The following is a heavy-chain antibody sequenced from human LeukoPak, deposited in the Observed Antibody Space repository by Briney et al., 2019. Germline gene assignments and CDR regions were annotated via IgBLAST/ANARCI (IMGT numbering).Heavy chain of an antibody. Sequence: PGGSLRLSCAASGFIFDDYAMHWVRQAPGKGLEWVSDISWNSGSIGYADSVKGRFTISRDNAKNSLYLQMNSLRAEDTALYYCAKDRDYSSSGASVDYWGQGTLVTVSS. J-gene: IGHJ4*02. CDR1: GFIFDDYA. V-gene: IGHV3-9*01. CDR3: AKDRDYSSSGASVDY. D-gene: IGHD6-6*01. CDR2: ISWNSGSI.